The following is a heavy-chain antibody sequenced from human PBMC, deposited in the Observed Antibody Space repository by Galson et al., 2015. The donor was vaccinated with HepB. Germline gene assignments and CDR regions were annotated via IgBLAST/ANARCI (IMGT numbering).Heavy chain of an antibody. D-gene: IGHD3-22*01. J-gene: IGHJ6*02. CDR3: ARRSSGYLGDYYGLDV. CDR1: GYTFTSYG. V-gene: IGHV1-18*04. CDR2: ISAYDGNA. Sequence: SVKVSCKASGYTFTSYGITWVRQAPGQGLEWMGWISAYDGNAKYVQELQGRVTMTTGTSTNTVYMELRSLRSDDTAVYYCARRSSGYLGDYYGLDVWGQGTTVTVSS.